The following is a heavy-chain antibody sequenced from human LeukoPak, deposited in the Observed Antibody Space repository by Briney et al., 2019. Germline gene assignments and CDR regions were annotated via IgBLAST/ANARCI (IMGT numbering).Heavy chain of an antibody. Sequence: ASVKVSCKASGYTFTGYYMHWVRQAPGQGLEWMGWINPNSGGTNYAQKFQGRVTMTRDTSISTAYMELSRLRSDDTAVYYCARDPHPIWQWLEHDAFDIWGQGTMVTVSS. CDR2: INPNSGGT. CDR3: ARDPHPIWQWLEHDAFDI. V-gene: IGHV1-2*02. D-gene: IGHD6-19*01. CDR1: GYTFTGYY. J-gene: IGHJ3*02.